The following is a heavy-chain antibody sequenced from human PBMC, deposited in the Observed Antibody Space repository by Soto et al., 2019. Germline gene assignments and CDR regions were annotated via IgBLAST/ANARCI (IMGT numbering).Heavy chain of an antibody. D-gene: IGHD2-21*01. CDR3: ARGRQVAPSALFRRAGDYSLDV. CDR2: INHRGSI. CDR1: GESFSGYY. J-gene: IGHJ6*02. Sequence: QVQLQQWGAGLLKPSETLSLTCAVYGESFSGYYWTWIRQSPGKGLEWIGEINHRGSINHNPSLKGRVTISLDTSKSQFSLMLASVSAADTAVYYCARGRQVAPSALFRRAGDYSLDVWGQGTTVTVSS. V-gene: IGHV4-34*02.